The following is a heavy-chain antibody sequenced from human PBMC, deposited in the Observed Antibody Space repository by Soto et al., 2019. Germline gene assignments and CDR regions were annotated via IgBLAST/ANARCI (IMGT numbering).Heavy chain of an antibody. V-gene: IGHV3-30*03. Sequence: QVQLVESGGGVVQPGRSLRLSCAASGFTFSSYGMHWVRQAPGKGLEWVAVISYDGSNKYYADSVKGRFTISRDNSKNTLYLQMNSLRAEDTAVYYYAAGMDVWGQGTTVTVSS. J-gene: IGHJ6*02. CDR3: AAGMDV. CDR1: GFTFSSYG. CDR2: ISYDGSNK.